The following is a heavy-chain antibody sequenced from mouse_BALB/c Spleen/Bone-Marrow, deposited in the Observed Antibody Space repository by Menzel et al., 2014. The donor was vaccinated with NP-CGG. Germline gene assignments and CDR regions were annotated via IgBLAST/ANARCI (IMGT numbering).Heavy chain of an antibody. V-gene: IGHV14-3*02. Sequence: EVQGVESGAELVKPGASVKLSCTASGFNIXDTYMHWVKQRPEQGLEWIGRIDTANGNTKYDPKFQGKATITADTSSNTAYLQLSSLTSEDTAVYYCARYGNGLMDYWGQGTSVTVSS. CDR2: IDTANGNT. CDR1: GFNIXDTY. CDR3: ARYGNGLMDY. J-gene: IGHJ4*01. D-gene: IGHD2-1*01.